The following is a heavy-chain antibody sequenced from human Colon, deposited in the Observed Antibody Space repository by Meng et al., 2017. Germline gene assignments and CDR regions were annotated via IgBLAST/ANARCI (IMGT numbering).Heavy chain of an antibody. J-gene: IGHJ4*02. CDR1: GFTFSSYE. V-gene: IGHV3-48*03. CDR2: ISSSGSTI. CDR3: ASDSGSHDFLVWDY. D-gene: IGHD1-26*01. Sequence: GESLKISCAASGFTFSSYEMNWVRQAPGKWLEWVSYISSSGSTIYYADSVKGRFTISRDNAKNSLYLQMNSLRAEDTAVYYCASDSGSHDFLVWDYWGQGTLVTVSS.